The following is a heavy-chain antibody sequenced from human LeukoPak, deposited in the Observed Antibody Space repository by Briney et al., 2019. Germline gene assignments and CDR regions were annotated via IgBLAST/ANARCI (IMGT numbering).Heavy chain of an antibody. Sequence: SETLSLTCAVYGGSFSGYYWSWIRQPPGKGLEWIGEINHSGSTNYNPSLKSRVTISVDTSKNQFSLKLSSVTAADTAVYYCARSYVGAGYWGQGTLVTVSS. CDR3: ARSYVGAGY. CDR2: INHSGST. V-gene: IGHV4-34*01. D-gene: IGHD1-26*01. J-gene: IGHJ4*02. CDR1: GGSFSGYY.